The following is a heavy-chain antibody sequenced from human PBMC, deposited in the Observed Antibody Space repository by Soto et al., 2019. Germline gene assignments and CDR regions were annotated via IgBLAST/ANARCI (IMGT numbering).Heavy chain of an antibody. D-gene: IGHD2-15*01. Sequence: SETLSLTCTVSGGSIYRSGYYWGWIRQPPGRGLEWIGNIDYNGVTYSNPSLKSRVTISRDTSKNQFSLKLTSVTAADTALYYCGKVLVGATGHTDSDSWGPGTLVTVPS. J-gene: IGHJ4*02. CDR3: GKVLVGATGHTDSDS. CDR2: IDYNGVT. CDR1: GGSIYRSGYY. V-gene: IGHV4-39*01.